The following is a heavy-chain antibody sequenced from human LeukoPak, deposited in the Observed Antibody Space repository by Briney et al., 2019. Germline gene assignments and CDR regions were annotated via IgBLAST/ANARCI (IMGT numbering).Heavy chain of an antibody. CDR2: INPNSGGT. V-gene: IGHV1-2*02. Sequence: ASVKVSCKVSGYTLTELSMHWVRQAPGQGLEWMGWINPNSGGTNYAQKFQGRVTMTRDTSISTAYMELSRLRSDDTAVYYCARVGKGEVAYDYWGQGTLVTVSS. J-gene: IGHJ4*02. CDR3: ARVGKGEVAYDY. CDR1: GYTLTELS. D-gene: IGHD5-12*01.